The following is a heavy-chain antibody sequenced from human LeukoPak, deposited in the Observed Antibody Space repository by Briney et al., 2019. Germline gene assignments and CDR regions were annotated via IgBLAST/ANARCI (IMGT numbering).Heavy chain of an antibody. J-gene: IGHJ6*02. CDR2: LLYNGNT. Sequence: SETLSLTCIVAGGSISSDVHYWDWIRQAPGKGLEWIGSLLYNGNTWYNPSLESRVTISVDTSENQFSLRLTSVNAADTALYFCTRRGSGNGGTYAGMDVWGPGTSVTVSS. CDR3: TRRGSGNGGTYAGMDV. V-gene: IGHV4-39*01. CDR1: GGSISSDVHY. D-gene: IGHD1-26*01.